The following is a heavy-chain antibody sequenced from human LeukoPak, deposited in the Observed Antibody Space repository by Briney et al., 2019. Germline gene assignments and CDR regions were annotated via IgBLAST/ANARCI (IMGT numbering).Heavy chain of an antibody. CDR1: GFTFRSYG. D-gene: IGHD1-26*01. CDR3: ARTIVGASFDS. J-gene: IGHJ4*02. Sequence: GGSLRLSCAASGFTFRSYGMHWVRQAPGKGLVWVSRIHSDGSSTNYADSVKGRFTISRDNARNTLFLQMSSLRAEDTAVYYCARTIVGASFDSWGQGTLVTVSS. V-gene: IGHV3-74*01. CDR2: IHSDGSST.